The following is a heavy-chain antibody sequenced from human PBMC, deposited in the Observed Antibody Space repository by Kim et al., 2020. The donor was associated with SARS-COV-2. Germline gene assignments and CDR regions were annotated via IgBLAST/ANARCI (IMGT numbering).Heavy chain of an antibody. CDR1: GGSISSSSYY. J-gene: IGHJ4*01. D-gene: IGHD6-13*01. Sequence: SETLSLTCTVSGGSISSSSYYWGWIRQPPGKGLEWLGSIYYSGSTYYNPSLKSRVTISVDTSKNQFSLKLSSVTAADTAVYYCATTGIYSSSGPYYFDY. CDR3: ATTGIYSSSGPYYFDY. V-gene: IGHV4-39*01. CDR2: IYYSGST.